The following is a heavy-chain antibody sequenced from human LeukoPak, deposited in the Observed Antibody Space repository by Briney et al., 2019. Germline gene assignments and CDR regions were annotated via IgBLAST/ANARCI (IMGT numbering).Heavy chain of an antibody. CDR2: IRSKTNNYAT. V-gene: IGHV3-73*01. J-gene: IGHJ4*02. D-gene: IGHD3-10*01. CDR3: TRLRGEKASGDY. Sequence: GGSLKLSCAASGFTFSGSAVHWVRQASGKGLEWVGRIRSKTNNYATEYAVSVEGRFTISRDDSKNTVYLQMNSLKTEDTAVYYCTRLRGEKASGDYWGQGTLVTVSS. CDR1: GFTFSGSA.